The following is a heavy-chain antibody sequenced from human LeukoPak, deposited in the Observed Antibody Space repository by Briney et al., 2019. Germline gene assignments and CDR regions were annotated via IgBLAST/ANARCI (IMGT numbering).Heavy chain of an antibody. J-gene: IGHJ4*02. CDR1: GFTFDDYA. CDR2: ISWNSGSI. Sequence: GGSLRLSCAASGFTFDDYAMHWVRQAPGKGLEWVSGISWNSGSIGYADSVKGRFTISRDNAKNSLYLQMNSLRAEDTAVYYCAREEQWLVLGKLPNDYWGQGTLVTVSS. V-gene: IGHV3-9*01. D-gene: IGHD6-19*01. CDR3: AREEQWLVLGKLPNDY.